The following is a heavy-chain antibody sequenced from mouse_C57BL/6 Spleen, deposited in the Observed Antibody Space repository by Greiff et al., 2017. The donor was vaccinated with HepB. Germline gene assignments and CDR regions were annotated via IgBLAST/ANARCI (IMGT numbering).Heavy chain of an antibody. CDR1: GFTFSDYG. J-gene: IGHJ3*01. CDR3: ARNYYGSSYGWFAY. Sequence: EVQVVESGGGLVKPGGSLKLSCAASGFTFSDYGMHWVRQAPEKGLEWVAYISSGSSTIYYADTVKGRFTISRDNAKNTLFLQMTSLRSEATAMYYCARNYYGSSYGWFAYWGQGTLVTVSA. D-gene: IGHD1-1*01. V-gene: IGHV5-17*01. CDR2: ISSGSSTI.